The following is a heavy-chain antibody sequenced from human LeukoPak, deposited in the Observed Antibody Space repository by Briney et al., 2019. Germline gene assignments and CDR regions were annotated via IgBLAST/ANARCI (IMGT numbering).Heavy chain of an antibody. CDR2: ISAYNGNT. CDR1: GYTFTSYG. CDR3: ARYKVEYSSSSYYFDY. Sequence: ASVKVSCKASGYTFTSYGISWVRQAPGQGLEWMGWISAYNGNTNYAQKLQGRVTMTTDTSTSTAYMELRSLRPDDTAVYYCARYKVEYSSSSYYFDYWGQGTLVTVSS. D-gene: IGHD6-6*01. V-gene: IGHV1-18*01. J-gene: IGHJ4*02.